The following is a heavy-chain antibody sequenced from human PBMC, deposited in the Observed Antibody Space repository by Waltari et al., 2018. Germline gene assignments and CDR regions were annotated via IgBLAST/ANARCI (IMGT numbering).Heavy chain of an antibody. Sequence: QVQLVQSGAEVKKPGSSVKVSCKASGGTFSSYAISWVRQAPGQGLEWMGRIIPILGIANYAQKVQGRVTITADKSTSTAYMELSSLRSEDTAVYYCARGPSSTSLADWGQGTLVTVSS. CDR2: IIPILGIA. J-gene: IGHJ4*02. D-gene: IGHD2-2*01. V-gene: IGHV1-69*09. CDR1: GGTFSSYA. CDR3: ARGPSSTSLAD.